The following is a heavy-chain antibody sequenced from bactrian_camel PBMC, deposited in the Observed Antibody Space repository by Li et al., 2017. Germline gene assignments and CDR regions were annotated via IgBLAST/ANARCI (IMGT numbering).Heavy chain of an antibody. J-gene: IGHJ4*01. CDR1: GYNPSSYC. CDR3: KTDLTWGCEPEDWDRTSEDY. D-gene: IGHD1*01. Sequence: HVQLVESGGGSVQAGMSLRLSCEVSGYNPSSYCMGWFRLAPGKEREGVAGIGVHDTTDYADSVKGRFTISKDKAKDTVYLQMSSLEPEDTAMYSCKTDLTWGCEPEDWDRTSEDYWGQGTQVTVS. CDR2: IGVHDTT. V-gene: IGHV3S53*01.